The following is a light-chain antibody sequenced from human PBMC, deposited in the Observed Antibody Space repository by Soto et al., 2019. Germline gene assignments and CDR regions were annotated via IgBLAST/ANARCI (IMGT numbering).Light chain of an antibody. CDR1: QSVSSNF. Sequence: ESVLTQSPGTLSLSPGERATLSCRASQSVSSNFLAWYQQKPGQAPRLLIYGASSRATGVPDRFSGGGSGTDFTLTISRLEPEDFAVYYCQRYASSPYTFGQGTKLEIK. CDR3: QRYASSPYT. J-gene: IGKJ2*01. V-gene: IGKV3-20*01. CDR2: GAS.